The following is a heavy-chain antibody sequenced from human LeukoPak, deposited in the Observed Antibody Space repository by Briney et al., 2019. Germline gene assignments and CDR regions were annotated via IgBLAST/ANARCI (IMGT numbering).Heavy chain of an antibody. CDR1: GLSFSSYD. CDR2: ISTSGSSI. D-gene: IGHD6-13*01. V-gene: IGHV3-48*03. CDR3: VPPAARLHRTISTEYLQD. J-gene: IGHJ1*01. Sequence: PGGSLRLSRAPAGLSFSSYDMYWGRQAPGEWRGWVAYISTSGSSIDYADSVKGRFTISRDNGKSSVILQMNSLRVEDTAVYYCVPPAARLHRTISTEYLQDWGQGTLVTVSS.